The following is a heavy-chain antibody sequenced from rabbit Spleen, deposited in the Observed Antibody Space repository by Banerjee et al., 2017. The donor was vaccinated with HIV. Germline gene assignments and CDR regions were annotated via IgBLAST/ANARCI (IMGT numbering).Heavy chain of an antibody. CDR3: ARGAWSTDCMNL. Sequence: QEQLEESGGGLVQPEGSLTLTCTASGFSVSSNYYICWVRQVPGKGLEWIECIYGGSIGDTCDASWAKGRFTISRTASTTVALQMTGLTAADTATYFCARGAWSTDCMNLWGPGTLVTVS. D-gene: IGHD7-1*01. CDR1: GFSVSSNYY. CDR2: IYGGSIGDT. J-gene: IGHJ4*01. V-gene: IGHV1S45*01.